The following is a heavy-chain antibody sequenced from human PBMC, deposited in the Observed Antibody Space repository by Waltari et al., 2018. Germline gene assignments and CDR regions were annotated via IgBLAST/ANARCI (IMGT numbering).Heavy chain of an antibody. CDR3: ARGQGGYSGRFDY. Sequence: EVQLVESGGGLVQPGGSLRLSCAVSGFTFSNYWMAWVRQAPGKGLEWVATIKQAGRGKHYVDSVTGRFTISRDNAKNSVYLQMNSLRAEDTAVYYCARGQGGYSGRFDYWGQGSLVTVSS. CDR1: GFTFSNYW. V-gene: IGHV3-7*01. D-gene: IGHD5-12*01. J-gene: IGHJ4*02. CDR2: IKQAGRGK.